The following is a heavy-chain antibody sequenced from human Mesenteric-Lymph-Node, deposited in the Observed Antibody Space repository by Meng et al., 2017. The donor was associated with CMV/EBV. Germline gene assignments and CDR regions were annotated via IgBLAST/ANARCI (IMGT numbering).Heavy chain of an antibody. CDR2: IYSGGVTT. V-gene: IGHV3-23*03. D-gene: IGHD2-2*01. Sequence: GESLKISCAASGFTFSSYAMSWVRQAPGKGLEWVSVIYSGGVTTYSADSVKGRFTISRDNSKNTLYLQMNSLRAEDTAVYYCARDLIVVVPAATQRSPYYYYYGMDVWGQGTTVTVSS. CDR1: GFTFSSYA. J-gene: IGHJ6*02. CDR3: ARDLIVVVPAATQRSPYYYYYGMDV.